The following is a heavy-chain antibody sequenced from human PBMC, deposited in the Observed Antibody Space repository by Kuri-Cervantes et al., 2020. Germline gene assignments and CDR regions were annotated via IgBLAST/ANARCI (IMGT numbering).Heavy chain of an antibody. Sequence: SVKVPCKASGGTFSSYAISWVRQAPGQGLEWMGGIIPIFGTANYAQKFQGRVTITADESTSTAYMELSSLRDEDTAVYYCARPIAAAGTGSLWVLANHVNYYYGMDVWGQGTTVTVSS. CDR1: GGTFSSYA. CDR3: ARPIAAAGTGSLWVLANHVNYYYGMDV. D-gene: IGHD6-13*01. J-gene: IGHJ6*02. CDR2: IIPIFGTA. V-gene: IGHV1-69*13.